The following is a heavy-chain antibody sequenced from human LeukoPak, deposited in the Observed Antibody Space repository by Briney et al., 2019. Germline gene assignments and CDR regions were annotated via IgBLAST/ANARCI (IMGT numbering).Heavy chain of an antibody. J-gene: IGHJ6*03. Sequence: SETLSLTCTVSGGSISSYYWSWIRQPPGKGLEGIGYIYYSGSTNYNPSLKSRVTISVDTSKNQFSLKLSSVTAADTAVYYCARSSGWYLDYYFMDVWGKGTTVTVSS. CDR3: ARSSGWYLDYYFMDV. V-gene: IGHV4-59*01. CDR2: IYYSGST. CDR1: GGSISSYY. D-gene: IGHD6-19*01.